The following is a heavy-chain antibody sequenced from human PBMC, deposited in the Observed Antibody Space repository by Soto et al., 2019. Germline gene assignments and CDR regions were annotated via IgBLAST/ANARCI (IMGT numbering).Heavy chain of an antibody. Sequence: LVESGGGVVQPGRSLRLSCEASGFTFRSYAMHWVRQAPGKGPEWVAVVSHDGTSQYHADSVKGRFFISRDNSRNRLYLQMNTLRVXXXXXXXXXXXXXXXSMKLVAFEIWGQGTAVTVSS. CDR3: XXXXXXXSMKLVAFEI. D-gene: IGHD3-22*01. J-gene: IGHJ3*02. CDR2: VSHDGTSQ. V-gene: IGHV3-30-3*01. CDR1: GFTFRSYA.